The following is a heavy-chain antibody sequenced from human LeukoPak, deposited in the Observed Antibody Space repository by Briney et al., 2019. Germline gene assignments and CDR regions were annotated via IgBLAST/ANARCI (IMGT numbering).Heavy chain of an antibody. CDR3: ARDLMVRGSPVFALDY. CDR1: GGSISSYY. Sequence: SETLSLTCTVSGGSISSYYWSWIRQPPGKGLEWIGYIYYSGSTNYNPSLKSRVTISVDTSKNQFSLKLSSVTAADTAVYYCARDLMVRGSPVFALDYWGQGTLVTVSS. CDR2: IYYSGST. D-gene: IGHD3-10*01. J-gene: IGHJ4*02. V-gene: IGHV4-59*01.